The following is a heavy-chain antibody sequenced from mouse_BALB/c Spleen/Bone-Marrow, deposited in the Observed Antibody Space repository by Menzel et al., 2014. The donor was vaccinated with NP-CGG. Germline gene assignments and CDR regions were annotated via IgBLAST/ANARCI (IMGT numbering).Heavy chain of an antibody. D-gene: IGHD2-14*01. Sequence: EVQGVESGGGLVKPGGSLKLSCAASGFTLSDYYMYWVRQTPDRRLEWVATISDGGDYTDYPDNVKGRFTISRDNAKNTLYLQMSSLKSEDTAMYYCARTYRPYALDYWGQGTSVTVSS. CDR1: GFTLSDYY. CDR3: ARTYRPYALDY. CDR2: ISDGGDYT. V-gene: IGHV5-4*02. J-gene: IGHJ4*01.